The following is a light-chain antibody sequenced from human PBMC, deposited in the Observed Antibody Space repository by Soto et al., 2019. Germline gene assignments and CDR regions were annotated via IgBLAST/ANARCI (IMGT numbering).Light chain of an antibody. V-gene: IGKV1-39*01. J-gene: IGKJ2*01. CDR3: HQSYAAAYP. CDR2: AAS. CDR1: QIISTY. Sequence: DIQMTQSPSSLSASVGDRVTITCRSSQIISTYLNWYQQKPGKAPNLLIFAASTLHSGVPSRFSGSGSGTDFTLTISSLQPEDSATYYCHQSYAAAYPFGPGTKLEIK.